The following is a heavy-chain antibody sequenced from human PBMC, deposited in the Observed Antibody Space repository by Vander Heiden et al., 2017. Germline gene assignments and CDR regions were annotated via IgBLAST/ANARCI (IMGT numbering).Heavy chain of an antibody. CDR3: AHRLYDGNPYDY. CDR1: GFSLTTTGVG. D-gene: IGHD5-12*01. CDR2: IYWDDDK. J-gene: IGHJ4*02. Sequence: QITLKESGPTLVKPTQTLTLTCSFLGFSLTTTGVGVGCIRQPPGKALEWLALIYWDDDKRYSPSLKSRLTITKDTSKNHVVLTMTNMDPVDTATYYCAHRLYDGNPYDYWGQGTLVTVSS. V-gene: IGHV2-5*02.